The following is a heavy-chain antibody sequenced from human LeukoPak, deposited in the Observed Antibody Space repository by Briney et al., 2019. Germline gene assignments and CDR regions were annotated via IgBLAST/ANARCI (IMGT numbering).Heavy chain of an antibody. Sequence: SETLSLTCTVSGGSISSSSYYWGWIRQPPGKGLEWIGSIYYSGSTYYNPSLKSRVTISVDTSKNQFSLKLSSVTAADTAVYYCARDLVVADAFDIWGQGTMVTVSS. CDR3: ARDLVVADAFDI. V-gene: IGHV4-39*07. CDR1: GGSISSSSYY. CDR2: IYYSGST. D-gene: IGHD2-15*01. J-gene: IGHJ3*02.